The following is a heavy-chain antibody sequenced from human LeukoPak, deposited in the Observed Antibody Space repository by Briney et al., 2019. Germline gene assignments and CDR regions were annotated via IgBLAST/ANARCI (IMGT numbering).Heavy chain of an antibody. J-gene: IGHJ4*02. D-gene: IGHD3-10*01. CDR3: APVVRGVHFDY. Sequence: SGPTLVKPTQTLTLTCTFSGFSLSTSGVGVGWIRQPPGKALEWLALIYWDDDKRYSPSLKSRLTITKDTSKNQVVLTTTNMDPVDTATYYCAPVVRGVHFDYWGQGTLVTVSS. V-gene: IGHV2-5*02. CDR1: GFSLSTSGVG. CDR2: IYWDDDK.